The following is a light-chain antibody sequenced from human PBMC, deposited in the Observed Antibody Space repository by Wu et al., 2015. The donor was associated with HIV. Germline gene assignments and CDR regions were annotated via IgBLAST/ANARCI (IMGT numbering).Light chain of an antibody. CDR1: QSVHSNY. Sequence: EIVLTQSPGTLSLSPGERAALSCRASQSVHSNYLAWYQKKPGQAHRLLIYGASNRATGIPDRFSGSGSGTDFTLVISRLEPEDFAVYYCQQYGSSWTFGQGTEVEIK. V-gene: IGKV3-20*01. CDR3: QQYGSSWT. CDR2: GAS. J-gene: IGKJ1*01.